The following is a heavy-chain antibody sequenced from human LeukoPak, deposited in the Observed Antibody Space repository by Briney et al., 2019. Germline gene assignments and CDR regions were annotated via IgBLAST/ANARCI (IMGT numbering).Heavy chain of an antibody. CDR1: GFTFSSYW. D-gene: IGHD6-19*01. J-gene: IGHJ4*02. V-gene: IGHV3-21*01. CDR3: ARDPGYSSGWGERFDY. Sequence: PGGSLRLSCAASGFTFSSYWMSWVRQAPGKGLEWVSSISSSSSYIYYADSVKGRFTISRDNAKNSLYLQMNSLRAEDTAVYYCARDPGYSSGWGERFDYWGQGTLVTVSS. CDR2: ISSSSSYI.